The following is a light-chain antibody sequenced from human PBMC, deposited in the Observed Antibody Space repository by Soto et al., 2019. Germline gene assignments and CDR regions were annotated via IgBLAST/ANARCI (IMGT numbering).Light chain of an antibody. CDR3: AVWDDSLNGVV. J-gene: IGLJ2*01. V-gene: IGLV1-44*01. Sequence: QSVLTQPPSASGTPGQRVTISCSGSTSNIGSNTVNWYHHLPGTAPKLLIYSHNQRPSGVPDRFSGSRSGTSASLAISGLQSDDEADYYCAVWDDSLNGVVFGGGTQLTVL. CDR1: TSNIGSNT. CDR2: SHN.